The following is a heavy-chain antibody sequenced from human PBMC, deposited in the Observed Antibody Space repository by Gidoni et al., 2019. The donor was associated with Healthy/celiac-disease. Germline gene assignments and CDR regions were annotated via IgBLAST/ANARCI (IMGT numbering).Heavy chain of an antibody. CDR2: VDPEDGET. V-gene: IGHV1-69-2*01. D-gene: IGHD4-17*01. CDR1: GSTFTDYY. CDR3: ATDYNDYGDYQPHEVYYYYDGMDV. J-gene: IGHJ6*02. Sequence: EVQLVQSGAEVKKPGATVKISCKVSGSTFTDYYMHWVQQAPGKGLEWMGLVDPEDGETIYAEKFQGRVTITADTSTDTAYMELSSLRSEDTAVYYCATDYNDYGDYQPHEVYYYYDGMDVWGQGTTVTVSS.